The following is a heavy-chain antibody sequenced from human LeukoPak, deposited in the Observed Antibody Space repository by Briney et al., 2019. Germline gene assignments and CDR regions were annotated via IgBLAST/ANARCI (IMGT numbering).Heavy chain of an antibody. D-gene: IGHD6-25*01. Sequence: RAAGKVSCKTSGYMFTTYGITWVRQAPGQGLQWMGWISAHSGNTKYAERFQGRVTLTTDTSTSTAYLELGSLTSDDTAVYYCARDLSSGGWTLEFDYWGQGTQVTVAS. CDR1: GYMFTTYG. CDR2: ISAHSGNT. CDR3: ARDLSSGGWTLEFDY. V-gene: IGHV1-18*04. J-gene: IGHJ4*02.